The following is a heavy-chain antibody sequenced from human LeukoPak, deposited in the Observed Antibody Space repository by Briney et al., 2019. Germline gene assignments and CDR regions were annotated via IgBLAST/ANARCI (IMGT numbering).Heavy chain of an antibody. Sequence: ASVKVSCKASGYTFTSYDINWVRQATGQGLEWMGWMNPNSGNTGYAQKFQGRVTITRNTSISTAYMELSSLRSEDTAVCYCARGSYSYGSYYYYYMDVWGKGTTVPVSS. D-gene: IGHD5-18*01. J-gene: IGHJ6*03. V-gene: IGHV1-8*03. CDR3: ARGSYSYGSYYYYYMDV. CDR2: MNPNSGNT. CDR1: GYTFTSYD.